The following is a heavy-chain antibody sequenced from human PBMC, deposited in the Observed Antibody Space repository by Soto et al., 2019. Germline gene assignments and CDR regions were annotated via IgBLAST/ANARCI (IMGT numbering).Heavy chain of an antibody. V-gene: IGHV6-1*01. D-gene: IGHD3-22*01. CDR3: TTGLSNGYYNFDY. CDR1: GDSVSSNTVA. CDR2: TYYRSKWYD. Sequence: SQTLSLTCAISGDSVSSNTVAWNWIRQSPSRGLEWLGRTYYRSKWYDDYAESVKSRITINPDTSKNQFYLQMNSLKTEDTAVYYCTTGLSNGYYNFDYWGQGTPVTVSS. J-gene: IGHJ4*02.